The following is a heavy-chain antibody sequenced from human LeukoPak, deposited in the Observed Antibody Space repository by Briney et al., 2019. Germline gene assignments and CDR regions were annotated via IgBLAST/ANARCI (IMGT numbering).Heavy chain of an antibody. D-gene: IGHD3-22*01. J-gene: IGHJ4*02. V-gene: IGHV3-30-3*01. CDR2: ISYDGSNK. Sequence: GGSLRLSCAASGFTFSSYAMHWVRQAPGKGLEWVAVISYDGSNKYYADSVKGRFTISRDNSKNTLYLQMNSLRAEDTAVYYCAKPSDSSGNITFGFWEFGGYFDHWGQGTLVTVSP. CDR3: AKPSDSSGNITFGFWEFGGYFDH. CDR1: GFTFSSYA.